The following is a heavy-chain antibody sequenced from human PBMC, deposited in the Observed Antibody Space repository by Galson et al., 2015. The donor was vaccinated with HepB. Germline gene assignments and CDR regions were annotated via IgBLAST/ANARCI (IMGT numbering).Heavy chain of an antibody. CDR1: GFTFSNYA. D-gene: IGHD1-14*01. CDR2: ISYDGSDK. CDR3: ARAPGTTTYFDY. V-gene: IGHV3-30*04. J-gene: IGHJ4*02. Sequence: SLRLSCAASGFTFSNYAMHWVCQAPGKGLEWVAVISYDGSDKYYADSVKGRFTISGDNSKNTLYLQMNSLRGEDTAVYYCARAPGTTTYFDYWGQGTLVTVSS.